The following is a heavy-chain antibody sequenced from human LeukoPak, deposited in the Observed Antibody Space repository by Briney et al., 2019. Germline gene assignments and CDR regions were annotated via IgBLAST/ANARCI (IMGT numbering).Heavy chain of an antibody. Sequence: GGSLRLSCAASGFTFSDYYMSWIRQAPGKGLEWVSYVRSSGSTIYCADSVKGRFTISRDNAKNSLYLQMNSLRAEDTAVYYCARADCSSTSCYEFDYWGQGTLVTVSS. CDR3: ARADCSSTSCYEFDY. CDR2: VRSSGSTI. J-gene: IGHJ4*02. D-gene: IGHD2-2*01. CDR1: GFTFSDYY. V-gene: IGHV3-11*04.